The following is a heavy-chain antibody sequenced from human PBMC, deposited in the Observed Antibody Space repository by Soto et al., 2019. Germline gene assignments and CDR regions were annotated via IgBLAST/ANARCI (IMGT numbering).Heavy chain of an antibody. D-gene: IGHD3-16*02. J-gene: IGHJ6*02. V-gene: IGHV3-15*07. CDR3: TTDRGFRSPFYYYYGMDV. CDR2: IKSKTDGGTT. CDR1: GFTFSNAW. Sequence: GGSLRLSCAASGFTFSNAWMNWVRQAPGKGLEWVGRIKSKTDGGTTDYAAPVKGRFTISRDDSKNTLYLQMNSLKTEDTAVYYCTTDRGFRSPFYYYYGMDVWGQGTTVTVSS.